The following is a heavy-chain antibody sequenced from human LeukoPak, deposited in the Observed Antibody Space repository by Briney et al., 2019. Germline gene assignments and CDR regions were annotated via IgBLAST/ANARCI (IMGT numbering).Heavy chain of an antibody. J-gene: IGHJ4*02. V-gene: IGHV4-34*01. CDR1: GGSFSGYY. CDR2: INHSGST. CDR3: ASRGYSSSWSD. D-gene: IGHD6-13*01. Sequence: SETLSLTCAVYGGSFSGYYWSWIRQPPGKGLEWIGEINHSGSTNYNPSLKSRGTISVATSKNQFSLKLSSVTAADTAVYYCASRGYSSSWSDWGQGTLVTLSS.